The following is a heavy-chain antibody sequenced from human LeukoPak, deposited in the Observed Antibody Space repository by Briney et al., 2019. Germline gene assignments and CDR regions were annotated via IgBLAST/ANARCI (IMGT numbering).Heavy chain of an antibody. J-gene: IGHJ4*02. CDR1: GFTFSSYS. CDR3: ARGPQVATIEPFDY. CDR2: ISSSSSYI. Sequence: PGGSLRLSCAASGFTFSSYSMNWVRQAPGKGLEWVSSISSSSSYIYYADSVKARFTISRDNAKNSLYLQMNSLRAEDTAVYYCARGPQVATIEPFDYWGQGTLVTVSS. D-gene: IGHD5-12*01. V-gene: IGHV3-21*01.